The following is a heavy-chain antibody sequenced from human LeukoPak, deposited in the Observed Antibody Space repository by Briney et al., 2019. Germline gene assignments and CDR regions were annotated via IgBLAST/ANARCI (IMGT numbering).Heavy chain of an antibody. Sequence: SETLSLTCAVYGGSFSGYYWSWIRQPPGKGLEWIGEINHSGSTNYNPSLKSRVTISVDTSKNQFSLKLSSVTAADTAMYYCARDMDFYMDVWGKGSTVTVSS. CDR2: INHSGST. D-gene: IGHD3/OR15-3a*01. CDR3: ARDMDFYMDV. J-gene: IGHJ6*03. CDR1: GGSFSGYY. V-gene: IGHV4-34*01.